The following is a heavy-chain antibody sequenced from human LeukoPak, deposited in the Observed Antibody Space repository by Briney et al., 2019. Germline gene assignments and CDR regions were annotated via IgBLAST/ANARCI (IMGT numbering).Heavy chain of an antibody. V-gene: IGHV3-11*01. D-gene: IGHD5-24*01. CDR2: ISSSGSTI. CDR1: GFTFSDYY. J-gene: IGHJ6*02. Sequence: GGSLRLSCAASGFTFSDYYMSWIRQAPGEGMEWVSYISSSGSTIYYADSVKGRFTISRDNAKNSLYLQMNSLRAEDTAVYYCAREGMARVLSYYYGMDVWGQGTTVTVSS. CDR3: AREGMARVLSYYYGMDV.